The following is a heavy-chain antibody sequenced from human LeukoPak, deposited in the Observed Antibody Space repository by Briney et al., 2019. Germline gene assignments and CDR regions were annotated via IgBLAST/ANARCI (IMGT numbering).Heavy chain of an antibody. V-gene: IGHV4-34*01. Sequence: SETLSLTCAVYGGSFSGYYWSWLRQPPGKGLEWIGEINHSGSTNYNPSLKSRVTISVDTSKNQFSLKLSSVTAADTAVYYCARGLRSVDRYRGYNWFDPWGQGTLVTVPS. D-gene: IGHD1-26*01. J-gene: IGHJ5*02. CDR1: GGSFSGYY. CDR3: ARGLRSVDRYRGYNWFDP. CDR2: INHSGST.